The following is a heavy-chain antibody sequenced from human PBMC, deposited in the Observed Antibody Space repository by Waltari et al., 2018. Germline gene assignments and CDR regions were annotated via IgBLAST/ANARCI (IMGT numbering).Heavy chain of an antibody. CDR1: GDTFTDNY. CDR2: LDPEDGKA. J-gene: IGHJ3*01. V-gene: IGHV1-69-2*01. D-gene: IGHD3-10*01. Sequence: EVQLLQSGAEVKKPGTPVKISCKVSGDTFTDNYIHWIQQAPGKGLQWMGLLDPEDGKAVYAEKVQGRVTMTADTSIHTAYMELTSLTSEDTAFYYCAAALGGGISASRPFHFWGQGTMITVSS. CDR3: AAALGGGISASRPFHF.